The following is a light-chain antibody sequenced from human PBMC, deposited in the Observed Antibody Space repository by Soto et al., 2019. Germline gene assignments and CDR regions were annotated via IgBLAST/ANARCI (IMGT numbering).Light chain of an antibody. CDR1: SSNIGSNP. CDR2: SDY. J-gene: IGLJ3*02. V-gene: IGLV1-44*01. CDR3: AAWDDSLNGVV. Sequence: QSVLTQPPSASGTPGQRVTISCSGSSSNIGSNPVDWYQQLPGTAPKLLIYSDYQRPSGVPDRFSGSKSGTSASLAISGLQSEDEVDYYCAAWDDSLNGVVFGGGTKLTVL.